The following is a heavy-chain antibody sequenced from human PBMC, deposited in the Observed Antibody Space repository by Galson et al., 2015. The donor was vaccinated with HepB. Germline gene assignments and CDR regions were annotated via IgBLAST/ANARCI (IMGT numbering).Heavy chain of an antibody. CDR2: ISAYNGNT. V-gene: IGHV1-18*01. CDR3: AREDYGAQGGDAFDI. CDR1: GYTFTSYG. Sequence: SVKVSCKASGYTFTSYGISWVRQAPGQGLEWMGWISAYNGNTNYAQKLQGRVTMTTDTSTSTAYMEMRSLRSDDTAVYYCAREDYGAQGGDAFDIWGPGTMVTVSS. J-gene: IGHJ3*02. D-gene: IGHD4-17*01.